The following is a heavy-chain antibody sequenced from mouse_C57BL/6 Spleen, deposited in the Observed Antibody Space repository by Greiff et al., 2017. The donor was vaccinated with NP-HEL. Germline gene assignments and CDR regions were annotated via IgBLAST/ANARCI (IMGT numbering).Heavy chain of an antibody. CDR2: IYPSDSET. Sequence: QVQLQQPGAELVRPGSSVKLSCKASGYTFTSYWMDWVKQRPGQGLEWIGNIYPSDSETHYNQKFKDKATLTVDKSSSTAYMQLSSLTSEDSAVYYCEREEDYYGSRYYFDYWGQGTTLTVSS. CDR3: EREEDYYGSRYYFDY. CDR1: GYTFTSYW. D-gene: IGHD1-1*01. J-gene: IGHJ2*01. V-gene: IGHV1-61*01.